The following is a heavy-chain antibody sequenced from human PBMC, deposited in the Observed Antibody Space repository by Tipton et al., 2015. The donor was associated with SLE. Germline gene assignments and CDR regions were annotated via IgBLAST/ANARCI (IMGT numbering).Heavy chain of an antibody. D-gene: IGHD3-16*01. V-gene: IGHV4-34*01. J-gene: IGHJ4*02. CDR2: ISHAGGT. Sequence: TLSLPCTVSGGSINNYYWSWIRQPPGNGLEWIGEISHAGGTYYNPSLNSRVTISADTSKNQFSLKAVSVTAAHAAVYYCVRHGAYYFDYGGQGTLVTVPS. CDR3: VRHGAYYFDY. CDR1: GGSINNYY.